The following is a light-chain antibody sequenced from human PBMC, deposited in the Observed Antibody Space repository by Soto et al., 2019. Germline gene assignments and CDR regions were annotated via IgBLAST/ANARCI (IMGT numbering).Light chain of an antibody. J-gene: IGLJ1*01. Sequence: QSALTQPASMSGSPGQSITIPCTGTSSDVGGYNYVSWYQQHPGKAPKLMIYEVSNRPSGVSNRFSGSKSGNTASLTISGLQAEDEADYYCSSYTSSSTLYVFGTGTKVTVL. V-gene: IGLV2-14*01. CDR3: SSYTSSSTLYV. CDR1: SSDVGGYNY. CDR2: EVS.